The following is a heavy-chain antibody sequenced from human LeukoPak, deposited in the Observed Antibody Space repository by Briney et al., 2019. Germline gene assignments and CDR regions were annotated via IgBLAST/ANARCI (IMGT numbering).Heavy chain of an antibody. J-gene: IGHJ4*02. CDR3: ARVSLYCSSTSCYEVDY. CDR1: GFTFSSYS. CDR2: ISSSSSTI. Sequence: GGSLRLSCAASGFTFSSYSMNWVRQAPGKWLEWVSYISSSSSTIYYADSVKGRFTISRDNAKNSLYLQMNSLRAEDTAVYYCARVSLYCSSTSCYEVDYWGQGTLVTVSS. D-gene: IGHD2-2*01. V-gene: IGHV3-48*04.